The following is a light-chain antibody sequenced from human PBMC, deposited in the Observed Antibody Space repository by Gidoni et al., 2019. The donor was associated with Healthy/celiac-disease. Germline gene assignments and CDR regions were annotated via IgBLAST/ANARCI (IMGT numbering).Light chain of an antibody. CDR1: QSVYSNY. J-gene: IGKJ2*01. Sequence: EMVLTQSPGTLSLSPGDRATLSCRASQSVYSNYLAWYQQRPGHSPRLLIYGASNRATGIPERFSGSGSGTDFTLSISRLEPEDFGVYYCQQYGGSPAAYTFGQGTKLEIK. V-gene: IGKV3-20*01. CDR3: QQYGGSPAAYT. CDR2: GAS.